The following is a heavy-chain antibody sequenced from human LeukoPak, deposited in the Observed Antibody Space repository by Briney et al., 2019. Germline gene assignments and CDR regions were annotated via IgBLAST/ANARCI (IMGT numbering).Heavy chain of an antibody. CDR2: IIPIFGTA. CDR3: ARSSAYYDILTGYSDNYYYGMDV. Sequence: SVTVSCKASGGTFSSYAISWVRQATGQGLEWMGGIIPIFGTANYAQKFQGRVTITADESTSTAYMELSSLRSEDTAVYYCARSSAYYDILTGYSDNYYYGMDVWGKGTTVTVSS. J-gene: IGHJ6*04. V-gene: IGHV1-69*13. CDR1: GGTFSSYA. D-gene: IGHD3-9*01.